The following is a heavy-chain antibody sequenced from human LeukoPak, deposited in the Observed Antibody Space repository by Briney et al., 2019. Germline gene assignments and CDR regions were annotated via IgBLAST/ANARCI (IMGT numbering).Heavy chain of an antibody. V-gene: IGHV1-8*01. CDR3: ARSGDDFWSGYPTWFDP. J-gene: IGHJ5*02. CDR1: GYTFTSYD. CDR2: MNPNSGNT. Sequence: ASVKVSCKASGYTFTSYDINWVRQATGQGLEWMGWMNPNSGNTGYAQKFQGRVTMTRNTSISTAYMELSSLRPEDTAVYYCARSGDDFWSGYPTWFDPWGQGTLVTVSS. D-gene: IGHD3-3*01.